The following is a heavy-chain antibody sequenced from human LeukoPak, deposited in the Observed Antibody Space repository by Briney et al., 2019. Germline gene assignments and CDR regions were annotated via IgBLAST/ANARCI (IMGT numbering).Heavy chain of an antibody. CDR2: IIPILGIA. V-gene: IGHV1-69*04. CDR1: GGTFSSYA. D-gene: IGHD3-22*01. J-gene: IGHJ5*02. Sequence: GASVKVSCKASGGTFSSYAISWVRQAPGQGLEWMGRIIPILGIANYAQKFQGRVTITADKSTSTAYMELSSLRSEDTAVYCCATYYYDTINWFDPWGQGTLVTVSS. CDR3: ATYYYDTINWFDP.